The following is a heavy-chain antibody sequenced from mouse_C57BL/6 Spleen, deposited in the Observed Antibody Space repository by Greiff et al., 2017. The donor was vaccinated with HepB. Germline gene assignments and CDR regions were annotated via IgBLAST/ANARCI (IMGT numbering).Heavy chain of an antibody. CDR3: ARGTTMVTTLDWYFDV. Sequence: EVQLQQSGPELVKPGASVKISCKASGYSFTDYNMNWVKQSNGKSLEWIGVINPNYGTTSYNQKFKGKATLTVDQSSSTAYMQLNSLTSEDSAVYYCARGTTMVTTLDWYFDVWGTGTTVTVSS. CDR1: GYSFTDYN. D-gene: IGHD2-2*01. J-gene: IGHJ1*03. V-gene: IGHV1-39*01. CDR2: INPNYGTT.